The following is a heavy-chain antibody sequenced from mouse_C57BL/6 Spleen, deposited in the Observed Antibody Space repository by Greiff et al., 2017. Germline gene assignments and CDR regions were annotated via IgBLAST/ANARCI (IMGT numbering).Heavy chain of an antibody. Sequence: QVQLQQSGPELVKPGASVKISCKASGYAFSSSWMNWVKQRPGKGLEWIGRIYPGDGDTTYNGKFKGKATLTADKSSSTAYMQLSSLTSEDSAVYVCANYYGSSYWNYAMDYWGQGTSVTVSS. CDR1: GYAFSSSW. J-gene: IGHJ4*01. D-gene: IGHD1-1*01. CDR3: ANYYGSSYWNYAMDY. V-gene: IGHV1-82*01. CDR2: IYPGDGDT.